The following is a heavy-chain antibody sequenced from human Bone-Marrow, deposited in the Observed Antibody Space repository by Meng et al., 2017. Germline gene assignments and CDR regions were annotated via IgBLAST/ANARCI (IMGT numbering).Heavy chain of an antibody. J-gene: IGHJ4*02. CDR3: AADPSFWSGYSVLGY. CDR1: GYTLTELS. D-gene: IGHD3-3*01. Sequence: ASVKVSCKVSGYTLTELSMHWVRQAPGKGLEWMGGFDPEDGETIYAQKFQGRVTMTEDTSTDTAYMELSSLRSEDTAVYYCAADPSFWSGYSVLGYWGQGTLVTVSS. V-gene: IGHV1-24*01. CDR2: FDPEDGET.